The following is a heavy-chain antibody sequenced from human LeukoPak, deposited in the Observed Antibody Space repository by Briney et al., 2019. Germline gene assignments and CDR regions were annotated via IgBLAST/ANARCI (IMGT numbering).Heavy chain of an antibody. V-gene: IGHV3-7*01. J-gene: IGHJ4*02. Sequence: GGPLSLSCEASGFILSTYWMNWVRQVPGKGLDWVANINPDGSGKRYVDSVEGRFTIARDNADNSLSLQMNSLRAEDTAVYYCASWGAGGNSWGQGTLVTVSS. CDR3: ASWGAGGNS. CDR1: GFILSTYW. CDR2: INPDGSGK. D-gene: IGHD3-16*01.